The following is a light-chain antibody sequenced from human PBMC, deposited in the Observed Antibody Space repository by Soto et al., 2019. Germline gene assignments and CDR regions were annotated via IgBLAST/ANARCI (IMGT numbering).Light chain of an antibody. CDR3: QKGGPGTVL. Sequence: QPVLTQSPSASASLGASVNLTCTLSSGHSTFDIAWHQQQPEKGPRYLMKLNNDGSHSTGDGIPARFSGSSSGAERYLTISRLQYEDEADCSCQKGGPGTVLFGGGTKLTVL. CDR1: SGHSTFD. V-gene: IGLV4-69*01. J-gene: IGLJ2*01. CDR2: LNNDGSH.